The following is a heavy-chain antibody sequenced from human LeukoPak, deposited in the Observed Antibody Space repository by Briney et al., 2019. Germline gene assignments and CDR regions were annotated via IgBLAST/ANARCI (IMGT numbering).Heavy chain of an antibody. CDR2: ISGSGGST. V-gene: IGHV3-23*01. D-gene: IGHD6-13*01. Sequence: GASLRLSCAASGFTFSSYAMSWVRQAPGKGLEWVSAISGSGGSTYYADSVKGRFTISRDNSKNTLYLQMNSLRAEDTAVYYCAKGYSSRAHYYGMDVWGQGTTVTVSS. J-gene: IGHJ6*02. CDR3: AKGYSSRAHYYGMDV. CDR1: GFTFSSYA.